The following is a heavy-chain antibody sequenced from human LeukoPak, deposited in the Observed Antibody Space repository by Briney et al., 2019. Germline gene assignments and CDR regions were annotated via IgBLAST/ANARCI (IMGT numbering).Heavy chain of an antibody. Sequence: GASGKVSCKASGYTFTSYGISWVRQAPGQGLEWMGSISPYNGNTNYAERLQGRVIMTTDTSTRTAYMELRSLRSDDTAVFYCARDQYDYVWGSYRPYFDYWGQGTLVTVSS. CDR3: ARDQYDYVWGSYRPYFDY. J-gene: IGHJ4*02. V-gene: IGHV1-18*04. CDR1: GYTFTSYG. CDR2: ISPYNGNT. D-gene: IGHD3-16*02.